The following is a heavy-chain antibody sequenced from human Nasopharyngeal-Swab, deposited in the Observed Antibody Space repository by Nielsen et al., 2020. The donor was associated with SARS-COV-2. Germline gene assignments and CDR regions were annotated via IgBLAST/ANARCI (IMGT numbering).Heavy chain of an antibody. J-gene: IGHJ4*02. D-gene: IGHD6-19*01. CDR2: IWYDGSNK. V-gene: IGHV3-33*01. CDR3: ARDSSGWYYFDY. CDR1: GFTFSTYG. Sequence: GGSLRLSWAASGFTFSTYGMHWVRQAPGKGLEWVAVIWYDGSNKYYADSVKGRFTISRDNSKNTLYLQMNSLRAEDTAMYYCARDSSGWYYFDYWGQGTLVTVSS.